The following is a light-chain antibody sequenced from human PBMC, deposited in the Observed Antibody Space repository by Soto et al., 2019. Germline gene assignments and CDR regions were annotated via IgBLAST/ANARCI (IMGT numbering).Light chain of an antibody. CDR1: QDISNY. CDR2: DAS. V-gene: IGKV1-33*01. J-gene: IGKJ4*01. Sequence: DIPMTQSPSSLSASVGDRVTITCPASQDISNYLHWYQQKPGKAPKLLIYDASNLATGVPSRFSGSGSGTDFTFTISSLQPEDIATYYCQQYDNLPRTFGGGTNVEIK. CDR3: QQYDNLPRT.